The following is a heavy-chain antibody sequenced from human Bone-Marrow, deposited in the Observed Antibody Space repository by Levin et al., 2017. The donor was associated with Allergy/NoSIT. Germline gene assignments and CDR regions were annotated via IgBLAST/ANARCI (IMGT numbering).Heavy chain of an antibody. CDR1: GFTFSTYG. V-gene: IGHV3-48*01. Sequence: GGSLRLSCAASGFTFSTYGMIWVRQAPGKGLEWISYISARRTTMYYADSVKGRFTISRDDAKNTLYLQMSSLRAEDTAIYYCARDEESYGDAFDIWGQGTMVTVSS. J-gene: IGHJ3*02. CDR2: ISARRTTM. CDR3: ARDEESYGDAFDI. D-gene: IGHD2-8*01.